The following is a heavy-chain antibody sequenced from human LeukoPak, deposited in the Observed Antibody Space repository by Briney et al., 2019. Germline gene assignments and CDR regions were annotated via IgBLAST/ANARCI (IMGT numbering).Heavy chain of an antibody. CDR1: GFTFSSYA. J-gene: IGHJ6*02. Sequence: RSGGSLRLSCAASGFTFSSYAMSWVRQAPGKGLEWVSAISGSGGSTYYADSVKGRFTISRDNSKNTLYLQMNSLRAEDTAVYYCAKTLGMGGLWFGEFRNYYYYGMDVWGQGTTVTVSS. CDR3: AKTLGMGGLWFGEFRNYYYYGMDV. V-gene: IGHV3-23*01. D-gene: IGHD3-10*01. CDR2: ISGSGGST.